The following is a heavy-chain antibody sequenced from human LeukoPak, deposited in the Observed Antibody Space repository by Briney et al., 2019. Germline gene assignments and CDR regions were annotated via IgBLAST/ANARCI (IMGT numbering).Heavy chain of an antibody. J-gene: IGHJ6*02. CDR1: GYTFTSYG. CDR3: ARDPNTLYGSGTWGYYYGMDV. D-gene: IGHD3-10*01. V-gene: IGHV1-18*01. Sequence: ASVKVSCKASGYTFTSYGISWVRQAPGQGLEWMGWISAYNGNTNYAQKLQGRVTMTTDTSTSTAYMELRSLRSDDTAVYYCARDPNTLYGSGTWGYYYGMDVWGQGTTVTVSS. CDR2: ISAYNGNT.